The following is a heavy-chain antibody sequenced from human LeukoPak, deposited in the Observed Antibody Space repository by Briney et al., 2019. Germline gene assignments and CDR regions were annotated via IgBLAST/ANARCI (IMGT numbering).Heavy chain of an antibody. D-gene: IGHD3-22*01. CDR1: GFTFSDYY. V-gene: IGHV3-7*01. CDR2: IKQDGSEK. CDR3: ARDSYDSSAWDY. J-gene: IGHJ4*02. Sequence: GGSLRLSCAASGFTFSDYYMSWIRQAPGKGLEWVANIKQDGSEKYYVDSVKGRFTISRDNAKNSLYLQMNSLRAEDTAVYYCARDSYDSSAWDYWGQGTLVTVSS.